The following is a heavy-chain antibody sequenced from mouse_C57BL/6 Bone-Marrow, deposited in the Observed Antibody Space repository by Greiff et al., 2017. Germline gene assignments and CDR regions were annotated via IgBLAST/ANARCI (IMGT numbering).Heavy chain of an antibody. Sequence: VQLQQSVAELVRPGASVKFSCTASGFNIKNTYMHWVKQRPEQGLEWIGRIDPANGNTKYAPKFQGKATITADTSSNTAYLQRRSLTSEYTAIYYCARYSYDYGSSFDYWGQGTTLTVSS. V-gene: IGHV14-3*01. CDR1: GFNIKNTY. CDR2: IDPANGNT. D-gene: IGHD1-1*01. J-gene: IGHJ2*01. CDR3: ARYSYDYGSSFDY.